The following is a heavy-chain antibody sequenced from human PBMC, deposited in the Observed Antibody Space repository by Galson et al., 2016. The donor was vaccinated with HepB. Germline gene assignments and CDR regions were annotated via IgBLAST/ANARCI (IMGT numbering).Heavy chain of an antibody. D-gene: IGHD3-3*01. V-gene: IGHV3-23*01. J-gene: IGHJ6*02. CDR1: RFTFSSYA. Sequence: SLRLSCAASRFTFSSYAMSWVRQAPGKGLXXVSXXXGXXGSTYYADSVKGRFTISRDNSKNTLYLQMNSLRAEDTAVYYCAKKGTIFGVVPYGMDVWGQGTKVIVSS. CDR3: AKKGTIFGVVPYGMDV. CDR2: XXGXXGST.